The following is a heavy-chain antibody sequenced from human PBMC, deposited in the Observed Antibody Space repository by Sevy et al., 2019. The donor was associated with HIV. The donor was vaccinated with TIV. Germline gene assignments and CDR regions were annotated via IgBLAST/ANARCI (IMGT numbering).Heavy chain of an antibody. J-gene: IGHJ4*02. Sequence: GGSLRLSCAASGFTISTYWVTWVRQAPGKGLEWVAVIWYDGTDKYYADSVQGRFTISRDNSKNTLYLQMNSLRVEDTAVYYCARYWGRDGHSIDYWGQGTLVTVSS. CDR3: ARYWGRDGHSIDY. V-gene: IGHV3-33*08. CDR2: IWYDGTDK. CDR1: GFTISTYW. D-gene: IGHD3-16*01.